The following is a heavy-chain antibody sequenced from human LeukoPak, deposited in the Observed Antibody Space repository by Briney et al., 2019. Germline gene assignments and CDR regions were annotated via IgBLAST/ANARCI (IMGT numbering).Heavy chain of an antibody. Sequence: SGGSLRLSCAASGFTLSSYGMHWVRQAPGKGLEWVAFIRYDGSNKYYAASVKGRFTISRDNSKNTLYLQMNSLRAEDTAVYYCAKDFLGYCSSTSCSCFDYWGQGTLVTVSS. D-gene: IGHD2-2*01. CDR3: AKDFLGYCSSTSCSCFDY. CDR2: IRYDGSNK. J-gene: IGHJ4*02. V-gene: IGHV3-30*02. CDR1: GFTLSSYG.